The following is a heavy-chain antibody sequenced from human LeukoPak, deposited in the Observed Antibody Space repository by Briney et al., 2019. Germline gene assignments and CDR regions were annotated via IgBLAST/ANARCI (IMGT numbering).Heavy chain of an antibody. Sequence: SETLSLTCAVSGCAISSSSYYWGWIRQPPGKGLEWIGSIYYSGSTYYNPSLKSRVTISVGTSKNQFSLKLSSVTAADTAVYYCARLHYGPGSYFPDYWGQGTLVTVSS. CDR1: GCAISSSSYY. CDR3: ARLHYGPGSYFPDY. CDR2: IYYSGST. D-gene: IGHD3-10*01. V-gene: IGHV4-39*01. J-gene: IGHJ4*02.